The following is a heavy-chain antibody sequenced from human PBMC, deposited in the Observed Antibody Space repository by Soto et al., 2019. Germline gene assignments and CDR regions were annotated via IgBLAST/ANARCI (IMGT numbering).Heavy chain of an antibody. V-gene: IGHV1-8*01. CDR3: ATERSSGWYVDY. J-gene: IGHJ4*02. CDR1: GYTFTSYD. Sequence: QVQLVQSGAEVKKPGASVKVSCKASGYTFTSYDINWVRQATGQGLEWMGWMNPNSGNTGYAQKFQGRVTMTLNTSISTAYMELSSLRSEDPAVYYCATERSSGWYVDYWGQGTLVTVSS. D-gene: IGHD6-19*01. CDR2: MNPNSGNT.